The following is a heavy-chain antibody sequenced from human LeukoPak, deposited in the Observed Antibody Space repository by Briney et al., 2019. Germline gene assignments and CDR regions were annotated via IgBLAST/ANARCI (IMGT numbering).Heavy chain of an antibody. V-gene: IGHV3-72*01. D-gene: IGHD1-26*01. CDR3: GRSGRYRPSDL. J-gene: IGHJ5*02. CDR1: GFTFSYAW. Sequence: GGSLRLSCAASGFTFSYAWMNWVRQAPGKGLEWVGRTRNKANSYTTEYAASVKGRFTISRDEPKNLLYLQMNSLKSEDTAVYYCGRSGRYRPSDLWGQGTLVTVSS. CDR2: TRNKANSYTT.